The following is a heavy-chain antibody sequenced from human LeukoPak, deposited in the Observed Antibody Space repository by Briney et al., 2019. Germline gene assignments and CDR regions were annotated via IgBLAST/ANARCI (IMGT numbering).Heavy chain of an antibody. CDR1: GFTFSGSA. CDR2: IWYDGSNK. D-gene: IGHD3-10*01. V-gene: IGHV3-33*08. CDR3: ARPVSGHDAFDI. J-gene: IGHJ3*02. Sequence: GGSLRLSCAASGFTFSGSAMHWVRQAPGKGLEWVAVIWYDGSNKYYADSVKGRFTISRDNSKNTLYLQMNSLRAEDTAVYYCARPVSGHDAFDIWGQGTMVTVSS.